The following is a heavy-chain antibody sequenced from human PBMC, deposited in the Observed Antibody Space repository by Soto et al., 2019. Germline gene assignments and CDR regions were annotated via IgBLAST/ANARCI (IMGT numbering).Heavy chain of an antibody. V-gene: IGHV1-69*13. CDR3: ARDRHPPQLWLAH. D-gene: IGHD2-2*01. Sequence: SVKVSCKASGGTFSSYAISWVRQAPGQGLEWMGGIIPIFGTANYAQKFQGRVTITADESTSTAYMELSSLRSEDTAVYYCARDRHPPQLWLAHWGQGTLVTVSS. CDR2: IIPIFGTA. J-gene: IGHJ5*02. CDR1: GGTFSSYA.